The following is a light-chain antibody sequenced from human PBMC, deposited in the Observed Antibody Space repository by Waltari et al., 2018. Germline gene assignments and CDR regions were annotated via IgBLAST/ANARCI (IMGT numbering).Light chain of an antibody. Sequence: QSALTQPPSASGSPGQTVIISCTGTSSDIGAYKYVSWYQQIPGRAPALRIYEVDRRPPGVPERFSGSKSGNTASLTVSGLQTEDEGDYYCSSYAGSNKLIFGGVTKLTVL. CDR3: SSYAGSNKLI. J-gene: IGLJ2*01. V-gene: IGLV2-8*01. CDR2: EVD. CDR1: SSDIGAYKY.